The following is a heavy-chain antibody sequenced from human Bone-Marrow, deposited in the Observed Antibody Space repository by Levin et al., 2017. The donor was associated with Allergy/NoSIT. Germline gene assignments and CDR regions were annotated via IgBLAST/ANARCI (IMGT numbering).Heavy chain of an antibody. J-gene: IGHJ4*02. D-gene: IGHD2-15*01. CDR3: AHTETDYCSGGSCYSGVSVDY. CDR2: INHSGST. CDR1: GGSFSGYY. Sequence: SQTLSLTCAVYGGSFSGYYWSWIRQPPGKGLEWIGEINHSGSTNYNPSLKSRVTISVDTSKNQFSLKLSSVTAADTAVYYCAHTETDYCSGGSCYSGVSVDYWGQGTLVTVSS. V-gene: IGHV4-34*01.